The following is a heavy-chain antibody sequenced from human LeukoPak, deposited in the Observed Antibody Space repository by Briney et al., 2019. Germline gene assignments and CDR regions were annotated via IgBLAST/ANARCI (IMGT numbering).Heavy chain of an antibody. J-gene: IGHJ3*02. CDR2: INPSGGST. Sequence: ASVKVSCKASGYTFTSYYMHWVRQAPGQGLEWMGIINPSGGSTSYAQKFQGRVTMTRDTSTSTVYMELSSLRSEDTAVYYCARVTRRYCSSTSCYREAFDIWGQGTMVTVSS. D-gene: IGHD2-2*01. CDR3: ARVTRRYCSSTSCYREAFDI. CDR1: GYTFTSYY. V-gene: IGHV1-46*01.